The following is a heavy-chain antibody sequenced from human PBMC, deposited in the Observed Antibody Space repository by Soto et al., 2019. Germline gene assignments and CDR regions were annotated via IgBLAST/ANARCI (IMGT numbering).Heavy chain of an antibody. Sequence: GGSLRLSCAASGFTFDDYAMHWVRQAPGKGLEWVSGISWNSGFIGYADSVKGRFTISRDNAKNSLYLQMNSLRPDDTAVYYCARAPSGSYPEFDYWGQGTLVTVSS. CDR3: ARAPSGSYPEFDY. CDR2: ISWNSGFI. CDR1: GFTFDDYA. J-gene: IGHJ4*02. V-gene: IGHV3-9*01. D-gene: IGHD1-26*01.